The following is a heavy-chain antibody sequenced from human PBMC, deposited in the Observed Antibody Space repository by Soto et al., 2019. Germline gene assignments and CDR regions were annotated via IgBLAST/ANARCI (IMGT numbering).Heavy chain of an antibody. CDR1: GFTLRHVW. V-gene: IGHV3-15*01. D-gene: IGHD2-2*01. Sequence: DVPLVESGGDLVNPGGSLRLSCAASGFTLRHVWMSWVRQAPGKGLEWVGHIKRKSDGETTECAAPVKGRFTISREDTKNMLLLQTNSLKSEDTAVYYCTAGQYCSSNTGPGAFDMWGQGTMVTVSS. CDR2: IKRKSDGETT. CDR3: TAGQYCSSNTGPGAFDM. J-gene: IGHJ3*02.